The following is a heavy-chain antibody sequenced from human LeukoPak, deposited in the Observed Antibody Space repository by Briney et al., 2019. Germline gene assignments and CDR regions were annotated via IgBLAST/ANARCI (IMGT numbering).Heavy chain of an antibody. Sequence: ASVKVSCKASGYTFTYYYMHWVRQAPGQGLEWMGIINPSGGSTSYAQKFQGRVTMTRDTSTSTVYMEVSSLRSEDTAVYYCARKAGGSYRLDHWGQGTLVTVSS. V-gene: IGHV1-46*01. CDR3: ARKAGGSYRLDH. D-gene: IGHD1-26*01. CDR1: GYTFTYYY. CDR2: INPSGGST. J-gene: IGHJ4*02.